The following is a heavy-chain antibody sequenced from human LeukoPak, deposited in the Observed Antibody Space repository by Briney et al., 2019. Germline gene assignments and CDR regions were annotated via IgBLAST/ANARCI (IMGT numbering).Heavy chain of an antibody. J-gene: IGHJ2*01. Sequence: GGSLRLSCAASGFTFSDYYMSWIRQVPGKGLEWVSTISDSGVTTHYADSVKGRFTISRDNSKSTLYLQMSSLRAVDTAIYYCAKDPSTFLTTGWYFDLWGRGTLVTVSS. D-gene: IGHD4-17*01. V-gene: IGHV3-23*01. CDR3: AKDPSTFLTTGWYFDL. CDR1: GFTFSDYY. CDR2: ISDSGVTT.